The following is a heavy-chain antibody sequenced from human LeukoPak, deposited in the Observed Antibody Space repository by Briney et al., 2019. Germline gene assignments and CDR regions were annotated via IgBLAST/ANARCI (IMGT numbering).Heavy chain of an antibody. CDR1: GGSISSYY. Sequence: SETLPLTCTVSGGSISSYYWSWIRQPAGKGLEWIGRIYTSGSTNYNPSLKSRVTISIDTSKNQFSLKLNSVTAADTAVYYCARDRGYSYAFDYWGQAGLVTVSS. CDR3: ARDRGYSYAFDY. D-gene: IGHD5-18*01. V-gene: IGHV4-4*07. CDR2: IYTSGST. J-gene: IGHJ4*02.